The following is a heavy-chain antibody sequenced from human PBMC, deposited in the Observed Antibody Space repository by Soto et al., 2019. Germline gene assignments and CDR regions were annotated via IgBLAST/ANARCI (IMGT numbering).Heavy chain of an antibody. Sequence: LGTLFLTRTVSWGSVNSGRYYASWVRPPPGKGLEWIGYIYYSGSTNYNPSLKSRVTISVDTSKNQFSLKLSSVTAADTAVYYCARVLMVRGVNIDYWGQGTLVTVSS. CDR1: WGSVNSGRYY. V-gene: IGHV4-61*01. CDR3: ARVLMVRGVNIDY. J-gene: IGHJ4*02. CDR2: IYYSGST. D-gene: IGHD3-10*01.